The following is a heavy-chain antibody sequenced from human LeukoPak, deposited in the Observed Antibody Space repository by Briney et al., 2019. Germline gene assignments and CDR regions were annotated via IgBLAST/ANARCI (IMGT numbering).Heavy chain of an antibody. CDR1: GGSISSGGHY. CDR2: IYDSRFT. J-gene: IGHJ4*02. D-gene: IGHD6-13*01. V-gene: IGHV4-31*03. CDR3: AGGFDSSKMAY. Sequence: SQTLSLTCTVSGGSISSGGHYWSWIRQYPGEGLEWIGCIYDSRFTYYNTSLKSRVAISVDSSEYQLSLKLSSVTAADTAIYYCAGGFDSSKMAYWGQGTLVTVSS.